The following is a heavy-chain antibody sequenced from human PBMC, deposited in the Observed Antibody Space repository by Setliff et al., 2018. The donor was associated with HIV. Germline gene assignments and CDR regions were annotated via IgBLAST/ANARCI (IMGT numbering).Heavy chain of an antibody. V-gene: IGHV4-4*07. CDR2: IYTSGST. Sequence: SETLSLTCTVSGGSISSYYWSWIRQPAGKGLEWIGRIYTSGSTNYNPSLKSRVTMSVDTSKNQFSLKLGSVTAADTAVYYCARSPGIAAAVGNYYYYMDVWGKGTTVTVSS. CDR3: ARSPGIAAAVGNYYYYMDV. D-gene: IGHD6-13*01. CDR1: GGSISSYY. J-gene: IGHJ6*03.